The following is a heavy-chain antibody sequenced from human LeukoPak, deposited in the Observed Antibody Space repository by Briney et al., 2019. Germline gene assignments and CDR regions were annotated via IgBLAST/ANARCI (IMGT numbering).Heavy chain of an antibody. Sequence: SETLSLTCTVSGGSISSSSYYWGWIRQPPGKGLEWIGSIYYSGSTYYNPSLKSRVTISVDTSKNQFSLKLSSVTAADTAVYYCARGGSSFPKGYYFDYWGQGTLVTVSS. CDR2: IYYSGST. CDR1: GGSISSSSYY. J-gene: IGHJ4*02. V-gene: IGHV4-39*07. CDR3: ARGGSSFPKGYYFDY. D-gene: IGHD3-10*01.